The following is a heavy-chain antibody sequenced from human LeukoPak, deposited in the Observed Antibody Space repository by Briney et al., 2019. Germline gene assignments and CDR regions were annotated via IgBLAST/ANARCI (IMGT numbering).Heavy chain of an antibody. V-gene: IGHV1-2*02. Sequence: ASVKVSCKASGYTFTGYYMHWVRQAPGQGLEWMGWISPNSGGTNYAQKFQGRVTMTRDTSISTAYMELSRLRSDDTAVYYCARVRYNWNVDWFDPWGQGTLVTVSS. D-gene: IGHD1-20*01. CDR2: ISPNSGGT. CDR1: GYTFTGYY. J-gene: IGHJ5*02. CDR3: ARVRYNWNVDWFDP.